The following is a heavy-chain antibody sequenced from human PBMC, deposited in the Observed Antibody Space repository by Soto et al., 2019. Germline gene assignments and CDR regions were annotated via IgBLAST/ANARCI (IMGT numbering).Heavy chain of an antibody. Sequence: ASVKVSCKASGYTFTSYGISWVRQAPGQGLEWMGWISAYNGNTNYAQKLQGRVTMTTDTSTSTAYMELRSLRSDDTAVYYCAREGNYYYDSSGYWDYWGQGTLVTVSS. CDR1: GYTFTSYG. D-gene: IGHD3-22*01. CDR3: AREGNYYYDSSGYWDY. V-gene: IGHV1-18*01. CDR2: ISAYNGNT. J-gene: IGHJ4*02.